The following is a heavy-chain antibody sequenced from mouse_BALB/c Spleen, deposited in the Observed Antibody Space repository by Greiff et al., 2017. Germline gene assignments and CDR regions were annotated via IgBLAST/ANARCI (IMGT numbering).Heavy chain of an antibody. J-gene: IGHJ2*01. CDR2: ISYSGST. Sequence: EVQLQESGPGLVKPSQSLSLTCTVTGYSITSDYAWNWIRQFPGNKLEWMGYISYSGSTSYNPSLKSRISITRDTSKNQFFLQLNSVTTEDTATYYCARGLADYWGQGTTLTVSS. CDR3: ARGLADY. CDR1: GYSITSDYA. V-gene: IGHV3-2*02.